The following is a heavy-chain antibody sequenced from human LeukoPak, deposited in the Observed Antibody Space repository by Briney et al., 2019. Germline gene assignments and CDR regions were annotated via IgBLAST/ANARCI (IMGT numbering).Heavy chain of an antibody. CDR2: RKEDGSEK. V-gene: IGHV3-7*01. J-gene: IGHJ4*02. CDR1: GFTISNYW. Sequence: GGSLRLSCATSGFTISNYWMSWVRQAPGKGLERVANRKEDGSEKYYVDSVKGRFTISRDNAKNSLYLQMNSLRAEDTAVYYCARYSYGAPAPGGPNYWGQGTLVTVSS. D-gene: IGHD5-18*01. CDR3: ARYSYGAPAPGGPNY.